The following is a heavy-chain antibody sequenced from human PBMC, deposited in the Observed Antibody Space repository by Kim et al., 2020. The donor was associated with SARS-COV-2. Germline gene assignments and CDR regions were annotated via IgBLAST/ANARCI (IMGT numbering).Heavy chain of an antibody. D-gene: IGHD3-16*01. CDR1: GGSFSGYY. Sequence: SETLSLTCAVYGGSFSGYYWSWIRQPPGKGLEWIGEINHSGSTNYNPSLKSRVTISVDTSKNQFSLKLSSVTAADTAVYYCARLGGRWLQPTNVWGKGTTVTVSS. J-gene: IGHJ6*04. V-gene: IGHV4-34*01. CDR2: INHSGST. CDR3: ARLGGRWLQPTNV.